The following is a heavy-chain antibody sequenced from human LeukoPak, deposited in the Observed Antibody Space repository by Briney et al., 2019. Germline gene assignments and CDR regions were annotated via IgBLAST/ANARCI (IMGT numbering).Heavy chain of an antibody. CDR1: GGSISSNSYY. Sequence: SETLSLTCAVSGGSISSNSYYWGWIRQPPGKGLEWIGSIYYGGSTYYNPSLKSRVTISVDTSKNQFSLKLSSVTAADTAVYYCARTRYYYNSRSYGAPYYFDYWGQGTLVTVSS. J-gene: IGHJ4*02. CDR2: IYYGGST. D-gene: IGHD3-10*01. CDR3: ARTRYYYNSRSYGAPYYFDY. V-gene: IGHV4-39*01.